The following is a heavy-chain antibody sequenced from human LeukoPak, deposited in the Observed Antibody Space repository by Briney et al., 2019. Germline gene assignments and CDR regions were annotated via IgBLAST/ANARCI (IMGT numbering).Heavy chain of an antibody. Sequence: SETLTLTCTVSGGSISSGSYYWSWIPRPAGKGLEWIVRIYTSGSTNYNPTLKSRVTISVDTSKNQFSLKLSSMTAADTAVYYWARETATVVTPGDFYYWGQGTLVTVSS. D-gene: IGHD4-23*01. V-gene: IGHV4-61*02. CDR2: IYTSGST. J-gene: IGHJ4*02. CDR3: ARETATVVTPGDFYY. CDR1: GGSISSGSYY.